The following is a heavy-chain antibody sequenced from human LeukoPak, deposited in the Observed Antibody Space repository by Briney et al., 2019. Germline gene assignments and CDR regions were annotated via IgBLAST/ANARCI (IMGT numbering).Heavy chain of an antibody. D-gene: IGHD6-13*01. CDR2: IYHSGST. J-gene: IGHJ3*02. Sequence: PSETLSLTCTVSGGSISSGGYYWSWIRQPPGKGLEWIGYIYHSGSTYYNPSLKSRVTISVDRSKNQFSLKLSSVTAADTAVYYCARDRVIAAAGPDAFDIWGQGTMVTVSS. CDR3: ARDRVIAAAGPDAFDI. V-gene: IGHV4-30-2*01. CDR1: GGSISSGGYY.